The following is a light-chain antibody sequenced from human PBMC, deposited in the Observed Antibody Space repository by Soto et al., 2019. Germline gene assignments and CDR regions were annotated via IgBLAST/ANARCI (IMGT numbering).Light chain of an antibody. Sequence: QAVVTQPPSASGSPGQSVTISCTGTSSDVGGYNYVSWYQQYPGRDPKLMIYEVTKRPSGVPDRFSGSKSGNPASLTVSGLQAENESAYYCSSYAASNNFYFVFGGGTKLTVL. CDR2: EVT. CDR1: SSDVGGYNY. J-gene: IGLJ3*02. CDR3: SSYAASNNFYFV. V-gene: IGLV2-8*01.